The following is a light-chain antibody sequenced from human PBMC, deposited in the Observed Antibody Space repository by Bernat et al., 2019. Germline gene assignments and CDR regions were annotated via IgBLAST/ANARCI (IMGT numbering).Light chain of an antibody. Sequence: SYVLTQPPSVSVAPGQTATITCGGNNIGTKSVNWYQQKPGQAPVLVMYSDSGRPSGIPERISGSNSGHTATLNISRVEAGDEADYYCQVWDSNSDHYVFGPGSKVTVL. V-gene: IGLV3-21*04. CDR2: SDS. J-gene: IGLJ1*01. CDR3: QVWDSNSDHYV. CDR1: NIGTKS.